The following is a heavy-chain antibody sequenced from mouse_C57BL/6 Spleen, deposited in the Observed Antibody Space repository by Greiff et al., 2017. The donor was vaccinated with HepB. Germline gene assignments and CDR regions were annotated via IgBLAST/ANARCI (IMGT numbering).Heavy chain of an antibody. V-gene: IGHV1-64*01. Sequence: QVQLQQPGAELVKPGASVKLSCKASGYTFTSYWMHWVKQRPGQGLEWIGMIHPNSGSTNYNEKFKGKATFTADTSSNTAYMQLSSLTTEDSAIYYCARYDYDGAWFAYWGQGTLVTVSA. CDR3: ARYDYDGAWFAY. CDR1: GYTFTSYW. J-gene: IGHJ3*01. D-gene: IGHD2-4*01. CDR2: IHPNSGST.